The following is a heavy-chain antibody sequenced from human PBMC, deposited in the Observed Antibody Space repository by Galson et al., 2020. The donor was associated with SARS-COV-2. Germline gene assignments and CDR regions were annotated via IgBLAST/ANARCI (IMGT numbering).Heavy chain of an antibody. D-gene: IGHD3-10*01. CDR3: TRFGGNDVLW. CDR2: IRTSANDYAT. Sequence: GGSLRLSCVTSGFTFSGSALHWVRQAAGKGPEWVGRIRTSANDYATAYIESVKGRFTISRDDSKSTMYLQMNDLKTEDTAMYYCTRFGGNDVLWWGQVALVTVSS. CDR1: GFTFSGSA. J-gene: IGHJ1*01. V-gene: IGHV3-73*01.